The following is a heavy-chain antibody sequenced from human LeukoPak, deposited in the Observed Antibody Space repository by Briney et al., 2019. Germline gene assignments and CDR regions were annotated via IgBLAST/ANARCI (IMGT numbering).Heavy chain of an antibody. Sequence: SEALSLTCTVSGGSVTDPGYYWGLVRQPPGKELEWIASVHSSGNTYYKSSLKSRVTISLDTSHKQISLSLTSVAAPDTPVSFCARHGLQRFDYWGQGTLVPVSS. CDR2: VHSSGNT. J-gene: IGHJ4*02. CDR1: GGSVTDPGYY. V-gene: IGHV4-39*01. CDR3: ARHGLQRFDY. D-gene: IGHD2-2*01.